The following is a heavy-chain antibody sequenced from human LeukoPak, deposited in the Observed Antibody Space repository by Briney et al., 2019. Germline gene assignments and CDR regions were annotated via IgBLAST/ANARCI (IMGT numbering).Heavy chain of an antibody. V-gene: IGHV4-31*03. CDR1: GGSISSGGYY. D-gene: IGHD3-10*01. J-gene: IGHJ2*01. CDR2: IYYSGST. Sequence: SETLSLTCTVSGGSISSGGYYWSCIRQHPGKGLEWVGYIYYSGSTYYNPSLKSRVTISIGTTKNQYSLKLSSVTAASTAVYYCARKGWGSEYWYFDLWGRGTLVTVSS. CDR3: ARKGWGSEYWYFDL.